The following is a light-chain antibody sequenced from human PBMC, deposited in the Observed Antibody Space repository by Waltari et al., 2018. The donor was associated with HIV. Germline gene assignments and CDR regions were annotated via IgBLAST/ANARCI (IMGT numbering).Light chain of an antibody. J-gene: IGLJ2*01. CDR2: TNY. CDR3: AAWDASLNAPV. V-gene: IGLV1-44*01. CDR1: SSNVGTKT. Sequence: QSAMTQPPSTSGTPGQRVTISCSGSSSNVGTKTVNWYQQVPGTAPKLLIHTNYQRPSGVPDRFSASKSGASASLAISGLRSEDEADYYCAAWDASLNAPVFGGGTKLTVL.